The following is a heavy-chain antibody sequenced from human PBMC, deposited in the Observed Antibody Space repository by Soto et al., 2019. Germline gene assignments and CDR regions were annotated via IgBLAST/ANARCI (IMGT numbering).Heavy chain of an antibody. J-gene: IGHJ6*03. V-gene: IGHV3-7*01. D-gene: IGHD6-13*01. CDR1: GFTFSSYW. Sequence: EVQLVESGGGLVQPGGSLRLSCAASGFTFSSYWMSWVRQAPGKGLEWVANIKQDGSEKYYVDSVKGRFTISRDNAKNSLYLQMNSLRAEDTAVYYCARESGDSSSWYWPDYYYYYMDVWGKGTTVTVSS. CDR3: ARESGDSSSWYWPDYYYYYMDV. CDR2: IKQDGSEK.